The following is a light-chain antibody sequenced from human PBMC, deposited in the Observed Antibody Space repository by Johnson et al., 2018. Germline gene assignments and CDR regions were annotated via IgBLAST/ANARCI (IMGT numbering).Light chain of an antibody. CDR1: SSNIGNNY. CDR2: ENN. CDR3: GTWDSSLSAGNC. V-gene: IGLV1-51*02. J-gene: IGLJ1*01. Sequence: QSVLTQPPSVSAAPGQKVTISCSGSSSNIGNNYVSWYQQLPGTAPKLLIYENNKRPSGIPDRFYGSKSGTSATLGITGLQTGDEADYYCGTWDSSLSAGNCFGTCTKVTVL.